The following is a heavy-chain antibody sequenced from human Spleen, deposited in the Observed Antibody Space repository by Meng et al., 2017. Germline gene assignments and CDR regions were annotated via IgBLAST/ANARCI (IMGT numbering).Heavy chain of an antibody. V-gene: IGHV4-34*01. Sequence: QVPLQPWGAGLLKPSETLSLTCVVSGGSFSDYYWSWIRQPPGKGLEWIGEINHSGSTNYNPSLKSRVTISVDTSKNQFSLKLSSMTAADTAVYYCASGYQLLAIFGVVPYYFDSWGQGTLVTVSS. CDR2: INHSGST. CDR1: GGSFSDYY. J-gene: IGHJ4*02. D-gene: IGHD3-3*01. CDR3: ASGYQLLAIFGVVPYYFDS.